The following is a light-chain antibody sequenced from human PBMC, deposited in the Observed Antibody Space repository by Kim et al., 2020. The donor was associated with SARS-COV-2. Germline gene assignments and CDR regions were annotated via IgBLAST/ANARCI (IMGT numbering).Light chain of an antibody. CDR2: EVT. CDR1: SSDVGGYTY. V-gene: IGLV2-8*01. J-gene: IGLJ1*01. CDR3: ISYAGDNIYV. Sequence: GQSVTISGTGTSSDVGGYTYVSWYQQHPGKAPKLMFYEVTQRPSGVPDRFSGSKSGNTASLTVSGLQPEDEADYYCISYAGDNIYVFGTGTKVTVL.